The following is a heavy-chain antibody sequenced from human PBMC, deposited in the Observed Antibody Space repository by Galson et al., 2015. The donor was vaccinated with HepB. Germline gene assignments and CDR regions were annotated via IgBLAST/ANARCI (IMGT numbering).Heavy chain of an antibody. CDR3: VRYFGWFYCVN. J-gene: IGHJ4*02. CDR2: TYYRSKWYR. Sequence: CAISGDSVHSNSVARSWNRQSPSRGLEWLGRTYYRSKWYRDYAVSVRGRITVNPDTSKNQFSLQLNSVTPEDTAVYYCVRYFGWFYCVNWGQVTVVTVSS. V-gene: IGHV6-1*01. D-gene: IGHD3-9*01. CDR1: GDSVHSNSVA.